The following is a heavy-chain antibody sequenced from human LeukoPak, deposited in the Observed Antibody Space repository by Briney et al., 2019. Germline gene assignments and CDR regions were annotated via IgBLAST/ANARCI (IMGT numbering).Heavy chain of an antibody. V-gene: IGHV4-38-2*02. J-gene: IGHJ4*02. CDR3: ARQSDTAPEHGWYFDY. Sequence: SETLSLTCTVSGYSISSGYYWGWIRQPPGKGLEWIGSIYHSGSTYYNPSLKSRVTISVDTSKNQFSLKLSSVTAADTAVYYCARQSDTAPEHGWYFDYWGQGTLVTVSS. CDR2: IYHSGST. D-gene: IGHD5-18*01. CDR1: GYSISSGYY.